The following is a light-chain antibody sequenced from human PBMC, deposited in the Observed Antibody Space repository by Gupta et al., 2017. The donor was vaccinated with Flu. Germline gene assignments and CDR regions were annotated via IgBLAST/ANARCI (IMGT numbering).Light chain of an antibody. CDR1: SSDVGGYNY. CDR3: SSYASSSTPVV. CDR2: EVS. Sequence: QSALTRPASVSVSPGQSITISCTGTSSDVGGYNYVSWYQQHPGKAPKLMIYEVSNRPSGVSNRFSGSKSGNTAPLTISGLQAEDEADYYCSSYASSSTPVVFGGGTKLTVL. V-gene: IGLV2-14*01. J-gene: IGLJ2*01.